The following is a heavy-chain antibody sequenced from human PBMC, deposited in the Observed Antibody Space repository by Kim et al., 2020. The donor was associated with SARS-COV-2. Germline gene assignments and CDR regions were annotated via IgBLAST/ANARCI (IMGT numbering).Heavy chain of an antibody. CDR3: ARRGPLLRYFDWLLEHDAFDI. CDR1: GGSISSSSYY. CDR2: IYYSGST. V-gene: IGHV4-39*01. D-gene: IGHD3-9*01. Sequence: ETLSLTCTVSGGSISSSSYYWGWIRQPPGKGLEWIGSIYYSGSTYYNPSLKSRVTISVDTSKNQFSLKLSSVTAADTAVYYCARRGPLLRYFDWLLEHDAFDIWGQGTMVTVSS. J-gene: IGHJ3*02.